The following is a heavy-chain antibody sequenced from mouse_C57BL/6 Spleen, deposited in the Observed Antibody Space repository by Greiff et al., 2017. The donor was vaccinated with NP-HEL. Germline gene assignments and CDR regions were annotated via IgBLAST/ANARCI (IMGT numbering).Heavy chain of an antibody. D-gene: IGHD1-1*01. CDR2: INPGSGGT. V-gene: IGHV1-54*01. J-gene: IGHJ4*01. CDR1: GYAFTNYL. Sequence: QVQLQQSGAELVRPGTSVKVSCKASGYAFTNYLIEWVKQRPGQGLEWIGVINPGSGGTNYNEKFKGKGKLTAAKSSRTAYMQLSSRTSEDSAVYCCARDGLYYCSSSYYAMDYWGQGTSVTVSS. CDR3: ARDGLYYCSSSYYAMDY.